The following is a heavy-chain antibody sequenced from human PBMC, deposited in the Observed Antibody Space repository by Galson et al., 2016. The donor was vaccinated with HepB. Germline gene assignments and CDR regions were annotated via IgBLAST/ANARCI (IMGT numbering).Heavy chain of an antibody. CDR1: GFTFSDYY. D-gene: IGHD1-14*01. Sequence: SLRLSCAASGFTFSDYYISWVRQAPGKGLQWISYSTTSGSSIFCTDSVKGRFTISRDNAKNSLFLQMNSLRAEDTAAYYCAGSRARTPSSYFYSGMDAWGQGTLVTVSS. CDR2: STTSGSSI. CDR3: AGSRARTPSSYFYSGMDA. J-gene: IGHJ6*02. V-gene: IGHV3-11*04.